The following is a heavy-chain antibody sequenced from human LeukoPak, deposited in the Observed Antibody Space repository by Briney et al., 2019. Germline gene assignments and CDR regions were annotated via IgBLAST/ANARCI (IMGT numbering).Heavy chain of an antibody. CDR2: IYYSGST. CDR1: GGSISSYY. J-gene: IGHJ4*02. V-gene: IGHV4-59*01. CDR3: ARTYYYGSGSYLLDY. D-gene: IGHD3-10*01. Sequence: SETLSLTCTVSGGSISSYYWSWTRQPPGKGLEWIGYIYYSGSTNYNPSLKSRVTISVDTSKNQFSLKLSSVTAADTAVYYCARTYYYGSGSYLLDYWGQGTLVTVSS.